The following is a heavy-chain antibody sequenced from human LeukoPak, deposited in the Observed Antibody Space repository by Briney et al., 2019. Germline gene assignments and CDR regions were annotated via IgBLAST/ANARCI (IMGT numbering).Heavy chain of an antibody. CDR3: AREPRYCSSTSCYYYYGMDV. J-gene: IGHJ6*02. CDR1: GYTFTSYD. D-gene: IGHD2-2*01. CDR2: MSPNSGDT. Sequence: ASVKVSCKASGYTFTSYDFNWVRQATGQRPEWMGWMSPNSGDTGYAQKFQDRVTMTRNTSISTAYMELSSLRSDDTAVYYCAREPRYCSSTSCYYYYGMDVWGQGTTVTVSS. V-gene: IGHV1-8*01.